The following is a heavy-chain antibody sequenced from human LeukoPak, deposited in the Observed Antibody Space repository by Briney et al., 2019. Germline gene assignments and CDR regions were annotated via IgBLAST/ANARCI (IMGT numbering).Heavy chain of an antibody. CDR3: ARGPLGGTYYVDY. V-gene: IGHV6-1*01. J-gene: IGHJ4*02. Sequence: SQTLSLTCAISGDSVSSNSAAWNWIRQSPSRDLEWLGRTYYRSKWYNDYAVSVTSRISINPETSKNQFSLQLNSVTPEDTAVYYCARGPLGGTYYVDYWGQGTLVTVSS. CDR1: GDSVSSNSAA. CDR2: TYYRSKWYN. D-gene: IGHD3-16*01.